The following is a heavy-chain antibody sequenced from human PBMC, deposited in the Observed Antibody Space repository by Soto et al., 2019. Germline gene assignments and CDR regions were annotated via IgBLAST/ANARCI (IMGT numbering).Heavy chain of an antibody. CDR3: AHSVTYSSSWPFDY. D-gene: IGHD6-13*01. CDR1: GFSLRTXXVX. Sequence: SGATLVNPPQTLTLTCTFSGFSLRTXXVXXXXXXXXPGKSLDWFARMYWNDDKRYSQSLKSRLTITKDTSKNQVVLTMTNMDPVDTSTYFCAHSVTYSSSWPFDYWGQGTLVTVSS. V-gene: IGHV2-5*01. J-gene: IGHJ4*02. CDR2: MYWNDDK.